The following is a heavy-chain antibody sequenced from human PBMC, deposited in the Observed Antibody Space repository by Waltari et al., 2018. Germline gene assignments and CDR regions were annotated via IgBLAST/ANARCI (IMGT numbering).Heavy chain of an antibody. CDR1: GYTFTGYY. D-gene: IGHD7-27*01. Sequence: QVQLVQSGAEVKKPGASVKVSCKASGYTFTGYYMHWVRQAPGQGLEWMGRINPNSGGTNYAQKFQGRVTMTRDTSISTAYMELSSLRSEDTAVYYCARAKTGDGAFDIWGQGTMVTVSS. J-gene: IGHJ3*02. V-gene: IGHV1-2*06. CDR2: INPNSGGT. CDR3: ARAKTGDGAFDI.